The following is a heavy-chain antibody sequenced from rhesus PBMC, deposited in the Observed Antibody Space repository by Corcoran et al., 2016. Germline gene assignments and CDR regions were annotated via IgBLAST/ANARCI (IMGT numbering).Heavy chain of an antibody. CDR3: ARVGYSGSYFDY. CDR1: GYSISGYY. J-gene: IGHJ4*01. V-gene: IGHV4-122*02. D-gene: IGHD3-16*01. Sequence: QVQLQESGPGLVKPSETLSLTCAVSGYSISGYYWRWIRQAPGKGLEWIGYIPYSGSTSYNPSLNSRVTLSTASSKNQFSLKLSSVTVADTAVYYCARVGYSGSYFDYWGRGVLVTVSS. CDR2: IPYSGST.